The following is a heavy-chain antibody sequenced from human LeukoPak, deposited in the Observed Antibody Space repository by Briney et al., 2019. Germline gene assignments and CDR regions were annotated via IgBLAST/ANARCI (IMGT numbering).Heavy chain of an antibody. J-gene: IGHJ6*02. CDR2: IIPILGIA. CDR1: GGTFSSYA. Sequence: ASVKLSCKASGGTFSSYAISWVRQAPGQGLEWMGRIIPILGIANYAQKFQGRVTITADKSTSTAYMELSSLRSGDTAVYYCARGDYYYYGMDVWGQGTTVTVSS. CDR3: ARGDYYYYGMDV. V-gene: IGHV1-69*04.